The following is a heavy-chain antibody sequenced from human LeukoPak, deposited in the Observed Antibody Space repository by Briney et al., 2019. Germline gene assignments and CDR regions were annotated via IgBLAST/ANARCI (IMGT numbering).Heavy chain of an antibody. CDR3: TTHPGYESY. CDR1: GFTFNLAW. J-gene: IGHJ4*02. CDR2: IKRNTQGATT. D-gene: IGHD2-15*01. V-gene: IGHV3-15*01. Sequence: GGSLRLSCATSGFTFNLAWMSWVRQAPGKGLEWVGRIKRNTQGATTDYAAAVRGRFTISRDDSKNTLYLQMNSLEIEDTGVYYCTTHPGYESYWGQGTLVTVPS.